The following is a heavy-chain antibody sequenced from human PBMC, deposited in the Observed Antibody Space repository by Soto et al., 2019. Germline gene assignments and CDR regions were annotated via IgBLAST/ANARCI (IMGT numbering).Heavy chain of an antibody. D-gene: IGHD7-27*01. J-gene: IGHJ6*02. CDR2: LSRGDER. Sequence: QVQLQESGPGLVKPSETLSLTCTVSGAPITTTKWWARARLPPGKGLEWIGELSRGDERSSNPSLEGRFTMSLDKSNNHFSLKLTSVTAADTAIYYCATQTISYTWGVWGRGTSVTVSS. CDR1: GAPITTTKW. V-gene: IGHV4-4*02. CDR3: ATQTISYTWGV.